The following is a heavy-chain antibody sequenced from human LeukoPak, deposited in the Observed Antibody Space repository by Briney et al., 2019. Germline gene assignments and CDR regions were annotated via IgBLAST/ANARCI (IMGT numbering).Heavy chain of an antibody. CDR3: ARRRQEYWGYCSSTSCQYWYFHL. D-gene: IGHD2-2*01. V-gene: IGHV4-59*08. Sequence: SESLSLTCTVFGCSISSYYWSWIRQPPGKGLEWMGYIYYSGSTNYNPSLMSRVTISVDTSKNQFSLLLSTVPAADTAVYYCARRRQEYWGYCSSTSCQYWYFHLWGRGSLVTVCS. J-gene: IGHJ2*01. CDR1: GCSISSYY. CDR2: IYYSGST.